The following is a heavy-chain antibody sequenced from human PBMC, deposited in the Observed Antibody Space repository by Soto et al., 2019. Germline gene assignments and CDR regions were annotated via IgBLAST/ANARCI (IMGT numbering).Heavy chain of an antibody. J-gene: IGHJ4*02. D-gene: IGHD3-9*01. Sequence: GGSLRLSCAASGFTFSSYAMSWVRQAPGKGLEWVSAISGSGGSTYYADSVKGRFTISRDNSKNTLYLQMNSLRAEDTAVYYCATSGGYDILTGYYPIDYWGQGTLVTVSS. CDR1: GFTFSSYA. CDR3: ATSGGYDILTGYYPIDY. CDR2: ISGSGGST. V-gene: IGHV3-23*01.